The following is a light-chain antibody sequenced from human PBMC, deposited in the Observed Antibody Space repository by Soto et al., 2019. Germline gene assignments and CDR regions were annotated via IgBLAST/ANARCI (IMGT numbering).Light chain of an antibody. Sequence: QSALTQPPSASGSPGQSVTISCTGISSDVGGYNYVSWYQQHPGKAPKLMIYEVSKRPSGVPDRFSGSKSGNTASLTVSGLQAEDEAEYYCSSYAGSNNFGVFGGGTKLTVL. CDR1: SSDVGGYNY. CDR2: EVS. CDR3: SSYAGSNNFGV. V-gene: IGLV2-8*01. J-gene: IGLJ2*01.